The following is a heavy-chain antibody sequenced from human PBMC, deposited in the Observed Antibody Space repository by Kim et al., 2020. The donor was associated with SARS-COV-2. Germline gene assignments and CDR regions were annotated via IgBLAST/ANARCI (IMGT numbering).Heavy chain of an antibody. CDR2: IHAGSGDT. CDR1: GYTFTTQV. Sequence: ASVKVSCKASGYTFTTQVMHWMRQAPGQRLDWMGRIHAGSGDTRYLQTVQDRVTITRDTFASTAYMELRGLTSEDTAAYHRTRDDFTTHVNDCWGQGTLV. V-gene: IGHV1-3*01. D-gene: IGHD2-21*02. CDR3: TRDDFTTHVNDC. J-gene: IGHJ4*02.